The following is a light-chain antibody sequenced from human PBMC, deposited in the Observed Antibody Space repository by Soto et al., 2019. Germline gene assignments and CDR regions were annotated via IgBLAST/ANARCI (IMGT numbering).Light chain of an antibody. V-gene: IGKV1-5*01. CDR2: AAS. CDR3: QQYTSYLWT. Sequence: DIQMTQSPSTLSASVVDRVTITCLASQSISSWLAWYQQKPGKAPKLLIYAASSLESGVPSTFSGSGSGTEFTLTISSLQPDDFATYYCQQYTSYLWTFGQGTKVDI. J-gene: IGKJ1*01. CDR1: QSISSW.